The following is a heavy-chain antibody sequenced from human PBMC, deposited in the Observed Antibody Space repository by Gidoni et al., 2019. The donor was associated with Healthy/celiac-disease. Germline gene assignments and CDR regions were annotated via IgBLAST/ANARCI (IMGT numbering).Heavy chain of an antibody. CDR1: GFTFADYA. V-gene: IGHV3-9*01. Sequence: EVQLVESGGGLVQPGRSLRLSCAASGFTFADYAMHWVRQAPGKGLEWVSGISWNSGSIGYADSVKGRFTISRDNAKNSLYLQMNSLRAEDTALYYCAKAPVAAADRYYFDYWGQGTLVTVSS. D-gene: IGHD6-13*01. CDR3: AKAPVAAADRYYFDY. CDR2: ISWNSGSI. J-gene: IGHJ4*02.